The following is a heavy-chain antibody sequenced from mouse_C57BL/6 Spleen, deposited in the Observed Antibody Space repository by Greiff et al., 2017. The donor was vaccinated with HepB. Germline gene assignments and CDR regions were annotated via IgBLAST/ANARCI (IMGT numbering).Heavy chain of an antibody. J-gene: IGHJ3*01. D-gene: IGHD2-10*01. Sequence: QVQLQQPGAELVKPGASVKLSCKASGYTFTSYWMHWVKQRPGQGLAWIGMIHPNSGSTNYNEKFKSKATLTVDKSSSTAYMQLSSLTSEDSAVYYCASPPYYGNSAWFAYWGQGTLVTVSA. V-gene: IGHV1-64*01. CDR3: ASPPYYGNSAWFAY. CDR2: IHPNSGST. CDR1: GYTFTSYW.